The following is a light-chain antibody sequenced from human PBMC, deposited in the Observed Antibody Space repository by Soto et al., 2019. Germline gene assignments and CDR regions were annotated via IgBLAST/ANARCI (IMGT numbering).Light chain of an antibody. CDR1: QSVSSRY. V-gene: IGKV3-20*01. CDR3: QQYENSVPLT. Sequence: EIVLTQSPATLSLSPGERATLSCRASQSVSSRYFAWYQQKLGQAPRLLIYGSSNRATGIPDRFSGSGSGTDFTLTISRLEPEDFAVYHCQQYENSVPLTFGGGTKVEI. J-gene: IGKJ4*01. CDR2: GSS.